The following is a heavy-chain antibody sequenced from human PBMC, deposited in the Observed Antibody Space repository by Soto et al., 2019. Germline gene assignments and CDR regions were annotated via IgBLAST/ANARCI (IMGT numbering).Heavy chain of an antibody. J-gene: IGHJ4*02. Sequence: QVRLVQSEAEVKKPGSSVKVSCKASGGTFSNYAITWVRQAPGQGLEWMGVIILPFGTPNYAQTFQGRATITADESMSTAYMEPSGLRSEDTAVYYCARGPDNESYFDYWGRGTLVTVSS. CDR3: ARGPDNESYFDY. CDR1: GGTFSNYA. V-gene: IGHV1-69*12. CDR2: IILPFGTP. D-gene: IGHD1-1*01.